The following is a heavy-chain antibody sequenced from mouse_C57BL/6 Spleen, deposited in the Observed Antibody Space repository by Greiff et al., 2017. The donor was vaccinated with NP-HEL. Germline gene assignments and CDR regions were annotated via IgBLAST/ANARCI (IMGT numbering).Heavy chain of an antibody. CDR2: ISSGGSYT. Sequence: EVKLVESGGDLVKPGGSLKLSCAASGFTFSSYGMSWVRQTPDKRLEWVATISSGGSYTYYPDSVKGRFTISRDNAKNTLYLQMSSLKSEDTAMYYCAPDYYDYVGGFAYWGQGTLVTVSA. V-gene: IGHV5-6*01. J-gene: IGHJ3*01. D-gene: IGHD2-4*01. CDR1: GFTFSSYG. CDR3: APDYYDYVGGFAY.